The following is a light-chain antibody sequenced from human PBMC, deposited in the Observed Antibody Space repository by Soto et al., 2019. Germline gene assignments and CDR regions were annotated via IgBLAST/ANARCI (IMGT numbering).Light chain of an antibody. Sequence: EHTVTTSYRASQGISSYLAWYQQKPGKAPNLLIYAASTLQSGVPSRFSGSGSGTEFTLTISSLQPEDIATYECQPLNNYPLTFGRGTSVDLK. CDR1: QGISSY. CDR3: QPLNNYPLT. CDR2: AAS. V-gene: IGKV1-9*01. J-gene: IGKJ4*01.